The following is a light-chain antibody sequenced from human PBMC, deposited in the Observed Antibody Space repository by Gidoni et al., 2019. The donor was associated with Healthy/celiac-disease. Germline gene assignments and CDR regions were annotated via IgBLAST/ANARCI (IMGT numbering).Light chain of an antibody. Sequence: SQSVSSNYLAWYQKKPGQAPRLLIYGASSRATGIPDRVSGSGSGRYFTLTISRLEPEDFAVYYCQQYDTSPPTFGQGTKLEIK. CDR3: QQYDTSPPT. CDR2: GAS. V-gene: IGKV3-20*01. J-gene: IGKJ2*01. CDR1: QSVSSNY.